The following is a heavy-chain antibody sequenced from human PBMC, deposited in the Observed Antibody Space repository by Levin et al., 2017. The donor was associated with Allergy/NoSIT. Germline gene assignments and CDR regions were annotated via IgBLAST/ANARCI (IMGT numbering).Heavy chain of an antibody. Sequence: SETLSLTCTVSGGSISSSSYYWGWIRQPPGKGLEWIGSIYYSGSTYYNPSLKSRVTISVDTSKNQFSLKLSSVTAADTAVYYCRPTPSYYDFWSGYYVFDYWGQGTLVTVSS. V-gene: IGHV4-39*01. D-gene: IGHD3-3*01. J-gene: IGHJ4*02. CDR2: IYYSGST. CDR1: GGSISSSSYY. CDR3: RPTPSYYDFWSGYYVFDY.